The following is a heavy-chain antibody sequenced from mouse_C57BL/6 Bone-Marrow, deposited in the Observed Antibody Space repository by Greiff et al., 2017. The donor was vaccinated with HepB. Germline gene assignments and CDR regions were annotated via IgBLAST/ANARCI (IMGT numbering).Heavy chain of an antibody. Sequence: VQLQQSGAELARPGASVKLSCKASGYTFTSYGISWVKQRTGQGLEWIGEIYPRSGNTYYNEKFKGKATLTADKSSSTAYMELLSLTSEDSAVYFCARENYDGYSPFAYWGQGTLVTVSA. CDR3: ARENYDGYSPFAY. J-gene: IGHJ3*01. CDR1: GYTFTSYG. D-gene: IGHD2-3*01. V-gene: IGHV1-81*01. CDR2: IYPRSGNT.